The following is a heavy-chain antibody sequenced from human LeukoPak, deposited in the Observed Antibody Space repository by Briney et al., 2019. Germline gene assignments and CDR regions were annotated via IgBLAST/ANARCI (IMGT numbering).Heavy chain of an antibody. J-gene: IGHJ5*02. V-gene: IGHV4-39*01. D-gene: IGHD6-19*01. CDR2: IYYSGST. CDR3: ARHSQYSSGWYRSWFDP. CDR1: GGSISSSSYY. Sequence: SETLSLTCTVSGGSISSSSYYWGWIRQPPGKGLEWIGSIYYSGSTYYNPSLKSRVTISVDTSKNQFSLKLSSVTAADTAVYYCARHSQYSSGWYRSWFDPWGQGTLVTVSS.